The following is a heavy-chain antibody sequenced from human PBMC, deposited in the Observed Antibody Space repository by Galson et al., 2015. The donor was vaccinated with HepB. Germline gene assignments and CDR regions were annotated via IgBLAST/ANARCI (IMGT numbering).Heavy chain of an antibody. CDR1: GFTFSSYA. V-gene: IGHV3-30-3*01. Sequence: SLRLSCAASGFTFSSYAMHWVRQAPGKGLEWVAVISYDGSNKYYADSVKGRFTISRDNSKNTLYLQMNSLRAEDTAVYYCAREEESEFVPRPADYWGQGTLVTVSS. D-gene: IGHD2-2*01. CDR3: AREEESEFVPRPADY. CDR2: ISYDGSNK. J-gene: IGHJ4*02.